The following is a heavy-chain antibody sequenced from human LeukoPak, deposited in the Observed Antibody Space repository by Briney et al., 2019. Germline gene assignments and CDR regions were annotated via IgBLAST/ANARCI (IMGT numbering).Heavy chain of an antibody. D-gene: IGHD3-10*01. V-gene: IGHV1-8*03. CDR3: ARGAMVRGVIAREPGFDP. CDR2: MNPNSGNT. J-gene: IGHJ5*02. Sequence: ASVKVSCKASGYTFTSYGISWVRQAPGQGLEWMGWMNPNSGNTGYAQKFQGRVTITRNTSISTAYMELSSLRSEDTAVYYCARGAMVRGVIAREPGFDPWGQGTLVTVSS. CDR1: GYTFTSYG.